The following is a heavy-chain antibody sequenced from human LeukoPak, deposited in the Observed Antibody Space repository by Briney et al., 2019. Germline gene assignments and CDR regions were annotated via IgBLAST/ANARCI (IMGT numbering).Heavy chain of an antibody. J-gene: IGHJ4*02. Sequence: PGGSLRLSCAASGFTFSSYAMSWVRQAPGKGLEWVSAISGSGGSTYYADSVKGRFTISRDNSKNTLFLQMNSLRAEDTAVYYCAKGGSSSWHSFDYWGQGTLVTVSS. V-gene: IGHV3-23*01. CDR2: ISGSGGST. D-gene: IGHD6-13*01. CDR1: GFTFSSYA. CDR3: AKGGSSSWHSFDY.